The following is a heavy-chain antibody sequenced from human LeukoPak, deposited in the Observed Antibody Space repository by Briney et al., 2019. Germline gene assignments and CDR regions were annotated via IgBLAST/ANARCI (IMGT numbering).Heavy chain of an antibody. CDR2: IYYSGST. Sequence: PSQTLSATCTVSGGSISSGGYYWSWIRQHPGKGLEWIGYIYYSGSTYYNPSLKSRVTISVDTSKNQFSLKLSSVTAADTAVYYCANYGSGSYRFDPWGQGTLVTVSS. V-gene: IGHV4-31*03. CDR3: ANYGSGSYRFDP. D-gene: IGHD3-10*01. CDR1: GGSISSGGYY. J-gene: IGHJ5*02.